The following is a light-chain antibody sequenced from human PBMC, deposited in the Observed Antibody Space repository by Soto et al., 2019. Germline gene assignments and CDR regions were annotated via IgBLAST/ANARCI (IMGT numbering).Light chain of an antibody. CDR3: QQYFTSPIT. J-gene: IGKJ5*01. Sequence: EIVMTQSPATLSLSPGERATLSCRASQSVNSSLAWYQHKPGQAPRLLISGASNRASGIPARFSAWGSGTDFTLTISRVDPADFAFYYCQQYFTSPITFGQGTRLEI. V-gene: IGKV3D-15*02. CDR1: QSVNSS. CDR2: GAS.